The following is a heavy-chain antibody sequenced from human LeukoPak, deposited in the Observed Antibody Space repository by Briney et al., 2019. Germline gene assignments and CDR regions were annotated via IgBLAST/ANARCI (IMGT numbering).Heavy chain of an antibody. CDR2: MNPNSGNT. Sequence: ASVKVSCKASGYTFTSYDINWVRQATGQGLEWMGWMNPNSGNTGYAQKFQGRVTMTRNTSISTAYMELSSLRSEDTAAYYCATGYSSGWYGYYYGMDVWGQGTTVTVSS. J-gene: IGHJ6*02. D-gene: IGHD6-19*01. V-gene: IGHV1-8*01. CDR3: ATGYSSGWYGYYYGMDV. CDR1: GYTFTSYD.